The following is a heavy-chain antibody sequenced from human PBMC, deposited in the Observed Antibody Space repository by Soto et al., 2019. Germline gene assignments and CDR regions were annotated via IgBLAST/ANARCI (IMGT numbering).Heavy chain of an antibody. D-gene: IGHD5-12*01. CDR2: ISYDGTYK. Sequence: GSLRLSCAASGFTFNNFAMHWVRQAPGKGLEWVAFISYDGTYKYYADSVRGRFTVYRDNSKSTLFLQMNSLKFEDTAVYVCANEVDVAFSSLQYGMDVWGQGTTVTVSS. CDR1: GFTFNNFA. V-gene: IGHV3-30*14. CDR3: ANEVDVAFSSLQYGMDV. J-gene: IGHJ6*02.